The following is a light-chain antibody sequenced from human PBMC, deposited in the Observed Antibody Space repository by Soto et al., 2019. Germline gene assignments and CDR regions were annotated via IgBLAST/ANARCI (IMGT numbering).Light chain of an antibody. V-gene: IGLV2-14*01. J-gene: IGLJ3*02. CDR1: SSDVGGYNY. CDR3: SSYTSISSLGGV. CDR2: QVS. Sequence: QSALTQPASVSGSPGQSITISCTGTSSDVGGYNYVAWYQQHPGKAPKFIIYQVSHRPSGVSNRFSGSKSGNTASLTISGLQTEDEADYFCSSYTSISSLGGVFGGGTKLTVL.